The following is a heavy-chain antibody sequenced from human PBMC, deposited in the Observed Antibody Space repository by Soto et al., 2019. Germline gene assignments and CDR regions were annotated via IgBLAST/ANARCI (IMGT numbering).Heavy chain of an antibody. J-gene: IGHJ3*02. CDR2: IYYSGST. CDR3: ARAFPVYGDSADAFYI. D-gene: IGHD4-17*01. V-gene: IGHV4-31*03. CDR1: GGSISSGGDY. Sequence: SETPSLSCTVSGGSISSGGDYWSWIRQHPGKGLEWIGYIYYSGSTYYNPSLKSRVTISVDTSKNQFSLKLSSVTAADTAVYYCARAFPVYGDSADAFYIRGQRTTVPVS.